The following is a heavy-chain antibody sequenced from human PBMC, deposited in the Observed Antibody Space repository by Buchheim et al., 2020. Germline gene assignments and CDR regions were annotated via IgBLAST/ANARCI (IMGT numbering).Heavy chain of an antibody. J-gene: IGHJ3*02. D-gene: IGHD3/OR15-3a*01. CDR1: GFTLSSYS. CDR3: ARVDTLHTDI. Sequence: EVQVVESGGGLVQPGGSLRLSCAASGFTLSSYSMKWVRQAPGKGLEWVSYISSSSVTINYADSVKGRFTISRDNAKNSLYLPMNSLRAEDTAVYYCARVDTLHTDIWGQGT. V-gene: IGHV3-48*01. CDR2: ISSSSVTI.